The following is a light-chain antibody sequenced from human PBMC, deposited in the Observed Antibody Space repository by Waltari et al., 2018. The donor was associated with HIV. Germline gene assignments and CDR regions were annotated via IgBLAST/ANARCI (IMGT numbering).Light chain of an antibody. V-gene: IGLV1-40*01. J-gene: IGLJ2*01. CDR2: GDK. Sequence: QSVLTQPPSVSGAPGLRVTISCPGSSSNIGPAYDVHWYQQLPGTAPKLLIYGDKNRPSGVPDRFSGSKSGTSASLAITGLQAEDEADYYCQSYDNSLSGVVFGGGTKLTVL. CDR1: SSNIGPAYD. CDR3: QSYDNSLSGVV.